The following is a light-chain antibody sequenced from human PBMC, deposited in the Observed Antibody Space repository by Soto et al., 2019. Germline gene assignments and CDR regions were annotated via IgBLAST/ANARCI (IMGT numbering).Light chain of an antibody. CDR2: DAS. CDR1: QSVSSY. CDR3: QQRRNWPGT. J-gene: IGKJ3*01. Sequence: EIVLTQSPATLSLSPGERATLSCRASQSVSSYLAWYQQKPGQAPRLLIYDASNRATGIPARFSGSGSGTDFPLTISRLEPEDFAVYYCQQRRNWPGTFGPGTKVDIK. V-gene: IGKV3-11*01.